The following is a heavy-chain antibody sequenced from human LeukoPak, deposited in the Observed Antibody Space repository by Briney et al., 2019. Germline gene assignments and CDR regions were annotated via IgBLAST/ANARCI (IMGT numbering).Heavy chain of an antibody. CDR2: INHSGST. CDR3: ARDLTDYGGNSSEFAFDI. V-gene: IGHV4-34*01. D-gene: IGHD4-23*01. CDR1: GGSFSGYY. J-gene: IGHJ3*02. Sequence: SETLSLTCAVYGGSFSGYYWSWIRQSPGKGLEWIGEINHSGSTNYNPSLKSRVTISVDTSKNQFSLKLSSVTAADTAVYYCARDLTDYGGNSSEFAFDIWGQGTMVTVSS.